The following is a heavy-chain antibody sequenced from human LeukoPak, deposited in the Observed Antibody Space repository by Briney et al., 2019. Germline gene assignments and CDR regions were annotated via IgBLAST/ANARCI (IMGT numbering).Heavy chain of an antibody. CDR2: ISSGGSTI. Sequence: GGSLRLSCAASGFTFSDYYMSWIRQAPGKGLEWVSYISSGGSTIYYADSVKGRFTISRDNAKNSLYLQMNSLRAEDTAVYYCARVGSSGWSYGMDVWGQGTTVTVSS. CDR1: GFTFSDYY. V-gene: IGHV3-11*01. J-gene: IGHJ6*02. CDR3: ARVGSSGWSYGMDV. D-gene: IGHD6-19*01.